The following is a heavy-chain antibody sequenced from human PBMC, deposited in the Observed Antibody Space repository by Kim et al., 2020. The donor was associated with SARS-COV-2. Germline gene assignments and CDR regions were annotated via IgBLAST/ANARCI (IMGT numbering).Heavy chain of an antibody. CDR2: INHSGST. CDR1: GGSFSGYY. V-gene: IGHV4-34*01. CDR3: ASRPTPGIAAAGRID. D-gene: IGHD6-13*01. Sequence: SETLSLTCAVYGGSFSGYYWSWIRQPPGKGLEWIGEINHSGSTNYNPSLKSRVTISVDTSKNQFSLKLSSVTAADTAVYYCASRPTPGIAAAGRIDWGQGTLVTVSS. J-gene: IGHJ4*02.